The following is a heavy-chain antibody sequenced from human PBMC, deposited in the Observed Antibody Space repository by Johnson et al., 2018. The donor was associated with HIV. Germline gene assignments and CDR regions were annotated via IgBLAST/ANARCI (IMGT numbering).Heavy chain of an antibody. CDR2: INQDGSEN. CDR1: GFTFSIYW. J-gene: IGHJ3*02. D-gene: IGHD3-16*02. Sequence: VQLVESGGGLVQSGGSLGLSCAATGFTFSIYWMAWVRQAPGKGLEWVANINQDGSENHYVDSVKGLFTISRDNAKNSLYLQVHSLRVEDTAVYYCARDVLGDGTYPPDAFDIWGQGTMVTVSS. V-gene: IGHV3-7*05. CDR3: ARDVLGDGTYPPDAFDI.